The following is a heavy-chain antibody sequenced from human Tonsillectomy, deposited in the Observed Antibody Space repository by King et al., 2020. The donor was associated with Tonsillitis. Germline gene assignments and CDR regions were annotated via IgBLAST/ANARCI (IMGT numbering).Heavy chain of an antibody. CDR1: GFTFSSYG. V-gene: IGHV3-30*18. J-gene: IGHJ1*01. D-gene: IGHD4-17*01. CDR2: ISYDGSNK. Sequence: VQLVESGGGVVQPGTSLRLSCAASGFTFSSYGMHWVRQAPGKGLEWVAVISYDGSNKYYADSVKGRFTISRDNSKNTLYLQMNSLRAEDTAVYYCAKGVTVTTSYFQHRGQGTLVTVSS. CDR3: AKGVTVTTSYFQH.